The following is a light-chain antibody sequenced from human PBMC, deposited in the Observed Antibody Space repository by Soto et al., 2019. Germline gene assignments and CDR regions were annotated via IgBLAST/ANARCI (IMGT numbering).Light chain of an antibody. CDR1: QILVHSYGNTY. CDR3: MQAIQNPWT. V-gene: IGKV2-30*02. CDR2: LVS. Sequence: VGMTHAHFALPVPLGPPASISCRSSQILVHSYGNTYLNWVQQRPGQSPRRLIYLVSNRASGVPDRFSGSGSGTEFTLNISSVEADDFAAYYCMQAIQNPWTFGQGAKVDVK. J-gene: IGKJ1*01.